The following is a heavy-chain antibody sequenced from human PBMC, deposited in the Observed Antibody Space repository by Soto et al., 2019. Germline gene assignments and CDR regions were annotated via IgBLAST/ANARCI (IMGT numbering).Heavy chain of an antibody. Sequence: QVQLQESGPGLVKPSGTLSLTCAVSGGSISSSNWWSWVRQPPGKGLEWIGEIYHSGSTNYNPSLKRRVTISVDKSKNQFSLKLSSVTAADTAVYYGAAQWGPYYYDSSSGYWGQGTLVTVSS. V-gene: IGHV4-4*02. CDR2: IYHSGST. J-gene: IGHJ4*02. CDR1: GGSISSSNW. CDR3: AAQWGPYYYDSSSGY. D-gene: IGHD3-22*01.